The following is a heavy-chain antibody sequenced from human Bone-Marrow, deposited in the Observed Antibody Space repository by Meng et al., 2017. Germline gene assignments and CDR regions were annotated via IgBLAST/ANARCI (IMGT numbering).Heavy chain of an antibody. J-gene: IGHJ5*02. CDR3: ARRAAAAVAGRPFDP. CDR2: INHSGGT. V-gene: IGHV4-34*02. Sequence: QVQLQPWGTGRLKPSEDLSLTFAVYGGSFSGYYCSWIRQPPGKGLEWIGEINHSGGTNYNPSLKSRVTMSVDTSKNQFSLELSSVTAADTAVYYCARRAAAAVAGRPFDPWGQGTLVTVSS. D-gene: IGHD6-19*01. CDR1: GGSFSGYY.